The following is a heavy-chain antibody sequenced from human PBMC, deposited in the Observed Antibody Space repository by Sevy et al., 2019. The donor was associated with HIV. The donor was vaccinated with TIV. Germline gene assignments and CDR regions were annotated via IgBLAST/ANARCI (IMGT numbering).Heavy chain of an antibody. CDR2: ISPNGGST. J-gene: IGHJ4*02. V-gene: IGHV3-23*01. CDR1: GLSFNTNV. D-gene: IGHD2-21*01. Sequence: GGSLRLSCAASGLSFNTNVMSWVRQAPGKGLQWVSTISPNGGSTYYADSVKGRFTISRDNSRNTVFLQVNSLRAEDTAVYYCAKESLDGYYWGQGTLVTVSS. CDR3: AKESLDGYY.